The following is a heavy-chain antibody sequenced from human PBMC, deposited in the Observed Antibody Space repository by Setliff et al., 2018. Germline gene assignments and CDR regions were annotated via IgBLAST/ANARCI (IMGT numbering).Heavy chain of an antibody. CDR3: ARETSSGPRIDP. V-gene: IGHV1-18*01. D-gene: IGHD2-8*02. CDR2: ISAKKGST. CDR1: GFTFSTYG. J-gene: IGHJ5*02. Sequence: ASVKVSCKASGFTFSTYGFSWVRQAPGQRLEWMGWISAKKGSTHYVQRFQGRVTMTIDTSTRTVYMELTRLRSDDTAIYYCARETSSGPRIDPWGQGTQVTVSS.